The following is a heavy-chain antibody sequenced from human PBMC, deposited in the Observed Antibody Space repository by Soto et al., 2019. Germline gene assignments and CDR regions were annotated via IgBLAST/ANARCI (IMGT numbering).Heavy chain of an antibody. V-gene: IGHV3-11*01. CDR2: ISNGATTT. D-gene: IGHD4-17*01. CDR3: ARDTLPTDFGLGWDV. CDR1: KFIFSDYY. J-gene: IGHJ6*02. Sequence: GGSLRLSXSASKFIFSDYYMSWIRQAPGKGLEWVAYISNGATTTHYADSVKGRFTISRDNAKNSLYLQMNSLRAEDTAMYYCARDTLPTDFGLGWDVWGQGTTVTVSS.